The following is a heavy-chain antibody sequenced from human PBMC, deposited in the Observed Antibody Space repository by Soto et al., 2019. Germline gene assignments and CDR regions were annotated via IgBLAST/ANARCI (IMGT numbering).Heavy chain of an antibody. Sequence: SVKVSCKASGFTFTSSAMQWVRQALGQRLEWIGWIVVGSGNTNYAQKFQERVTITRDMSTSTAYMELSSLRSEDTAVYYCAAERYFDWLPQSNWFDPWGQGTLVTVSS. CDR3: AAERYFDWLPQSNWFDP. CDR1: GFTFTSSA. D-gene: IGHD3-9*01. J-gene: IGHJ5*02. CDR2: IVVGSGNT. V-gene: IGHV1-58*02.